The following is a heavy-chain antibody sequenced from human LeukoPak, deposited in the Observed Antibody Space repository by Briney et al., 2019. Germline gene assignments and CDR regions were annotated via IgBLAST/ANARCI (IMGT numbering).Heavy chain of an antibody. D-gene: IGHD5-12*01. V-gene: IGHV1-2*02. Sequence: ASVKVSCKASGYTFNGYYMHWVRQAPGRGLEWMGWINPNSGGTNYAQKFQGRVTMTRDTSISTAYMELSRLRSDDTAVYYCARVYSGYDGFYYGMDVWGQGATVTVSS. J-gene: IGHJ6*02. CDR3: ARVYSGYDGFYYGMDV. CDR1: GYTFNGYY. CDR2: INPNSGGT.